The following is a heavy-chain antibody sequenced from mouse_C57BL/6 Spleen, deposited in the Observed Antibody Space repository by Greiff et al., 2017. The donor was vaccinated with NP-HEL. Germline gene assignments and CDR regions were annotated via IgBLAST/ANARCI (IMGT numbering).Heavy chain of an antibody. V-gene: IGHV3-6*01. J-gene: IGHJ2*01. CDR3: ARAYDYGYYFDY. CDR1: GYSITSGYY. CDR2: ISYDGSN. D-gene: IGHD2-4*01. Sequence: ESGPGLVKPSQSLSLTCSVTGYSITSGYYWNWIRQFPGNKLEWMGYISYDGSNNYNPSLKNRISITRDTSKNQFFLKLNSVTTEDTATYYCARAYDYGYYFDYWGQGTTLTVSS.